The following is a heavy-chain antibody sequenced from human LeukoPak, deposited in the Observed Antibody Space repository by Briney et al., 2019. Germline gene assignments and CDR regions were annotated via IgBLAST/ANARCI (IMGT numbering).Heavy chain of an antibody. Sequence: PGGSLRLSCAASGFTFSDYYMSWTRQAPGKGLEWVSYISSGTSTIYYADSVKGRFTISRDNAKNSLFLQMNSLRAEDTAVYYCAKGRYFGASDKYYFDYWGQGTLVTVSS. J-gene: IGHJ4*02. CDR3: AKGRYFGASDKYYFDY. CDR2: ISSGTSTI. V-gene: IGHV3-11*01. CDR1: GFTFSDYY. D-gene: IGHD3-9*01.